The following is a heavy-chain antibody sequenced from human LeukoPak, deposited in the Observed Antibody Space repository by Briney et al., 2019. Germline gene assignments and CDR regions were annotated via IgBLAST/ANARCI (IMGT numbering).Heavy chain of an antibody. D-gene: IGHD4-17*01. Sequence: GGSLRLSCAASGFTVSSNYMSWVRQAPGKGLEWVSVIYSGGSTYYADSMKGRFTISRDNSKNTLYLQMNSLRAEGTAVYYCARGNSTVWYFDYWGQGTLVTVSS. V-gene: IGHV3-66*01. CDR3: ARGNSTVWYFDY. CDR2: IYSGGST. J-gene: IGHJ4*02. CDR1: GFTVSSNY.